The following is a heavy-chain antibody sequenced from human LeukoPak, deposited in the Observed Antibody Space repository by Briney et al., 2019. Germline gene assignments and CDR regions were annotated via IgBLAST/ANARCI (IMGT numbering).Heavy chain of an antibody. D-gene: IGHD4-23*01. CDR3: ARRIGNSHIAD. CDR2: IYPGDSDT. J-gene: IGHJ4*02. CDR1: GYSFTSCW. V-gene: IGHV5-51*01. Sequence: GASLKISCKGSGYSFTSCWIGWVRQLPGKGLEWMGIIYPGDSDTRYSPSFQGQVTISADKSITTAYLQWSSLKASDTAMYYCARRIGNSHIADWGQGTLVTVSS.